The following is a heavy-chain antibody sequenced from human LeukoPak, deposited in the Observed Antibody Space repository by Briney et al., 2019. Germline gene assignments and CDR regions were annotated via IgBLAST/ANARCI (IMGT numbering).Heavy chain of an antibody. J-gene: IGHJ3*02. CDR3: ARVAGEGYSYGQTRDAFDI. CDR1: GYTFTSYD. Sequence: ASVKVSCKASGYTFTSYDINWVRQATGQGLEWMGWMNPNSGNTGYAQKFQGRVTMTRNTSISTAYMELSSLRSEDTAVCYCARVAGEGYSYGQTRDAFDIWGQGTMVTVSS. CDR2: MNPNSGNT. D-gene: IGHD5-18*01. V-gene: IGHV1-8*01.